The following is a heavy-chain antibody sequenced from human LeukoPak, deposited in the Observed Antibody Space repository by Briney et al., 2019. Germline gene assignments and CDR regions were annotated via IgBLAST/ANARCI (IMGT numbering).Heavy chain of an antibody. CDR3: ARAAIAVAGTGAFDI. D-gene: IGHD6-19*01. CDR1: GGSISSSDYS. CDR2: IYYSGST. V-gene: IGHV4-39*07. J-gene: IGHJ3*02. Sequence: PSETLSLTCTVSGGSISSSDYSWGWIRQPPGKGLEWLGRIYYSGSTNYNPSLKSRVTISVDTSKNQFSLKLSSVTAADTAVYYCARAAIAVAGTGAFDIWGQGTMVTVSS.